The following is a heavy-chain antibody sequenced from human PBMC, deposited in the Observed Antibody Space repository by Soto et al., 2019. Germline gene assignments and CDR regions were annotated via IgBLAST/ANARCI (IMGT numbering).Heavy chain of an antibody. D-gene: IGHD6-13*01. Sequence: SETLSLTCTVSGGSISSYYWSWIRQPPGKGLEWIGYIYYSGSTNYNPSLKSRVTISVDTSKNQFYLKLSYVTAAYTAVYYCARETRSWSPYYGMDVWGQGNTVTVFS. CDR2: IYYSGST. V-gene: IGHV4-59*01. CDR1: GGSISSYY. J-gene: IGHJ6*01. CDR3: ARETRSWSPYYGMDV.